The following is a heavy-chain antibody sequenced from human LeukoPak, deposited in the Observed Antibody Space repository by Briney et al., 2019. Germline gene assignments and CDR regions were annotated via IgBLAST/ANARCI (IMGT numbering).Heavy chain of an antibody. V-gene: IGHV5-51*01. CDR3: ASSTVTTNGKNYFDY. D-gene: IGHD4-17*01. Sequence: GESLKISCKGSGYSFPNSFPNHWIAWVRQMPGKGLEWMGIIYPGDSDTRYSPSFQGQVTISVKKSLSTAYLQWGSLKASDTAIYYCASSTVTTNGKNYFDYWGQGTLVTVSS. CDR2: IYPGDSDT. CDR1: GYSFPNSFPNHW. J-gene: IGHJ4*02.